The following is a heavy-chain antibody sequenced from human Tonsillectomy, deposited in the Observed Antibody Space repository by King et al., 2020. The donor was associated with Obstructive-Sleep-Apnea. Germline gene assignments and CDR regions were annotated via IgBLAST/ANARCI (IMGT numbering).Heavy chain of an antibody. D-gene: IGHD1-26*01. CDR3: ARGTAIVGATSRAFDI. CDR2: MDTSGST. Sequence: QLQESGQGLVKPSETLSLTCTVSGASISSYCWSWIRQSAGKGLEWIGRMDTSGSTNYNPSLKIRVTMSGDTSKNQFSLKRNSVTAADTAVYYCARGTAIVGATSRAFDIWGQGTKVTVSS. CDR1: GASISSYC. V-gene: IGHV4-4*07. J-gene: IGHJ3*02.